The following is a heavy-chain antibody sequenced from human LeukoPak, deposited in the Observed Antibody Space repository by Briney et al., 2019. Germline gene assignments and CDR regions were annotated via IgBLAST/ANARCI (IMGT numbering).Heavy chain of an antibody. CDR3: ARGVRDYYGSGSYYGTDY. CDR1: GGSISSYY. D-gene: IGHD3-10*01. CDR2: IYYSGST. Sequence: SETLSLTCTVSGGSISSYYWSWIRQPPGKGLEWIGYIYYSGSTNYNPSLKSRVTISVDTSKNQFSLKLSSVTAADTAVYYCARGVRDYYGSGSYYGTDYWGQGTLVTVSS. J-gene: IGHJ4*02. V-gene: IGHV4-59*01.